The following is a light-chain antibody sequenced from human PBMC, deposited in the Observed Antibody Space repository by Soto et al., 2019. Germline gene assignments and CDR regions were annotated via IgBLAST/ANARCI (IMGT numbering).Light chain of an antibody. V-gene: IGLV1-44*01. CDR1: SSNIGSNT. CDR3: AAWDDRLDVYV. Sequence: QPVLTQPPSASGTPGQTVAISCSGSSSNIGSNTVTWYQQLPGTAPKLLIYSTSQRSSGVPGRFSGSKSGASASLSISGLQSEDEADYYCAAWDDRLDVYVFGTGTKLTVL. CDR2: STS. J-gene: IGLJ1*01.